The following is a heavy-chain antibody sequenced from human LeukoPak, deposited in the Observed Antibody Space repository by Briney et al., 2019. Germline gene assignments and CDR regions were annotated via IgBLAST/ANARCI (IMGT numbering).Heavy chain of an antibody. V-gene: IGHV4-4*07. CDR1: GGSVSSYY. Sequence: SVTLSLTCTVSGGSVSSYYWSWIRQSAGEGLEWIGRIYSSGSTNYNSSLESRVTISVDESKNRFSLRLRSMTAADTAVYFCARGGGRATLDYWGQGTLVTVSS. D-gene: IGHD3-10*01. J-gene: IGHJ4*02. CDR2: IYSSGST. CDR3: ARGGGRATLDY.